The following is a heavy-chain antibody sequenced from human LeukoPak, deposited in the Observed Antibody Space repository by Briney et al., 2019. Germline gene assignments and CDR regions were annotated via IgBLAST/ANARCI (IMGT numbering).Heavy chain of an antibody. CDR2: IIPIFGTA. CDR1: GYTFTSYG. Sequence: GASVKVSCKASGYTFTSYGISWVRQAPGQGLEWMGGIIPIFGTANYAQKFQGRVTITADKSTSTAYMELSSLRSEDTAVYYCARDVVGTIFGVVRSYYYYYYMDVWGKGTTVTVSS. V-gene: IGHV1-69*06. J-gene: IGHJ6*03. D-gene: IGHD3-3*01. CDR3: ARDVVGTIFGVVRSYYYYYYMDV.